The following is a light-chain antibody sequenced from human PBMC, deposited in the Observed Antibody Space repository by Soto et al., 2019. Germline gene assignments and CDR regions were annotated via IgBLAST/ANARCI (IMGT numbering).Light chain of an antibody. CDR3: QQYGRSPLFT. V-gene: IGKV3-20*01. CDR1: PSVSSSY. Sequence: EIVLTQSPGTLSLSPGERATLSCRASPSVSSSYLALYQQKPGQAPRLLIYGASSRATCIADRFSGSGSGTDFTLTISRLEPEDFAVYYCQQYGRSPLFTFGPGTKVDIK. CDR2: GAS. J-gene: IGKJ3*01.